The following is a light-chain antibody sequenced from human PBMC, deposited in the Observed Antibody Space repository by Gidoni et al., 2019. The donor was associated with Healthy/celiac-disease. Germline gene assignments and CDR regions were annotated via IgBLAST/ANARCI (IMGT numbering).Light chain of an antibody. J-gene: IGKJ3*01. V-gene: IGKV1-5*03. CDR2: KAS. CDR1: QSISSW. Sequence: DIQMNQSPSTLSASVGDRVTITCRASQSISSWLAWYQQKPGKAPKLLIYKASSLQSGVPSRFSGSGSGTEFTLTISSLQPDDFATYYCQQYNSFPFTFGPXTKVDIK. CDR3: QQYNSFPFT.